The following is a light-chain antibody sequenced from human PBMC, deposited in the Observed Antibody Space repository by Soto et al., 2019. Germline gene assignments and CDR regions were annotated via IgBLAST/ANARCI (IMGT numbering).Light chain of an antibody. J-gene: IGKJ5*01. Sequence: DVQLTQSPSFLSASVGDRLTITCRASQGINSYLAWYQQKPGKAPQLLIYTASTLQSGVPSRFSGSASGTEFTLTISSLQPEDFATYYCQQSYSSPPITFGQGTRLEIK. CDR1: QGINSY. CDR2: TAS. V-gene: IGKV1-9*01. CDR3: QQSYSSPPIT.